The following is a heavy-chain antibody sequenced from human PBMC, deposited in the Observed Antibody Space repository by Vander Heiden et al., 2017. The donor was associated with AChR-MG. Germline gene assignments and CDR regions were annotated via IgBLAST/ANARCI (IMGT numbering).Heavy chain of an antibody. CDR3: ARHQNEYSSSLVY. Sequence: QLQLQESGPGLVKPSETLSLTCTVSGGSISSSNYYWGWIRQAPGKGLGWIGSIYYSGSTYYNPSLKSRVMISLDTSKNQFSLKQTSVTAADTALYYCARHQNEYSSSLVYWGQGTLVTVSS. CDR1: GGSISSSNYY. D-gene: IGHD6-6*01. V-gene: IGHV4-39*01. CDR2: IYYSGST. J-gene: IGHJ4*02.